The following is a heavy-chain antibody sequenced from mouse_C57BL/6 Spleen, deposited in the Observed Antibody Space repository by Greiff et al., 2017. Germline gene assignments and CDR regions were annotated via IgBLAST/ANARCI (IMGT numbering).Heavy chain of an antibody. D-gene: IGHD2-4*01. V-gene: IGHV1-64*01. CDR1: GYTFTSYW. J-gene: IGHJ3*01. Sequence: VQLQQSGAELVKPGASVKLSCKASGYTFTSYWMHWVKQRPGQGLEWIGMIHPNSGSTNYNEKFKSKATLTVDKSSSTAYMQLSSLTSEDSAVYYCAREGYDYDPWFAYWGQGTLVTVSA. CDR3: AREGYDYDPWFAY. CDR2: IHPNSGST.